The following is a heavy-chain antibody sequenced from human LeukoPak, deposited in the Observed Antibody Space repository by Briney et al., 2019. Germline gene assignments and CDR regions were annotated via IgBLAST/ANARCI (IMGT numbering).Heavy chain of an antibody. CDR1: GFTFSSYS. J-gene: IGHJ4*02. CDR3: ASKPRYYYDSTDY. D-gene: IGHD3-22*01. Sequence: GGSLRLSCAASGFTFSSYSMNWVRQAPGKGLEWVSSISSSSSYICYADSVKGRFTISRDNAKNSLYLQMNSLRAEDTAVYYCASKPRYYYDSTDYWGQGTLVTVSS. V-gene: IGHV3-21*01. CDR2: ISSSSSYI.